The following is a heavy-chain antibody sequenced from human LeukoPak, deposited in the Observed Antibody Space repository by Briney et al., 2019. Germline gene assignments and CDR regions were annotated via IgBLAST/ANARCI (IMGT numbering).Heavy chain of an antibody. CDR2: IYYSGST. V-gene: IGHV4-30-4*01. J-gene: IGHJ4*02. D-gene: IGHD3-10*01. Sequence: SQTLSLTCTVSGGSISSGDYYWSWIRQPPGKGLEWIGYIYYSGSTYYNPSLKSRVTISVDTSKNQFSLKLSSVTAADTAVYYCARSVLLWLGGVYYFDYWGQGTLVTVSA. CDR3: ARSVLLWLGGVYYFDY. CDR1: GGSISSGDYY.